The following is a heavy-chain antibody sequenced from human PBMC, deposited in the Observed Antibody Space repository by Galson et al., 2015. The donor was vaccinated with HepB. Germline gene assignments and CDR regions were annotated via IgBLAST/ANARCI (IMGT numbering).Heavy chain of an antibody. CDR2: IYSGGSA. D-gene: IGHD6-6*01. CDR3: ARFRGIAARFDAFDI. CDR1: GFTVSSNY. J-gene: IGHJ3*02. Sequence: SLRLSCAASGFTVSSNYMSWVRQAPGKGLEWVSLIYSGGSAFYADSVKGRFTISRDNSKNTLYLQMNSLRAEDTAVYYCARFRGIAARFDAFDIWGQGTMVTVSS. V-gene: IGHV3-53*01.